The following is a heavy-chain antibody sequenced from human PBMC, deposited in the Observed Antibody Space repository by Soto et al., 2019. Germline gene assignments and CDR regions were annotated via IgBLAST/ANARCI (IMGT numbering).Heavy chain of an antibody. J-gene: IGHJ6*02. CDR1: GFTFSSYW. CDR3: AKQLGLAGLNYYYYYGMDV. Sequence: HPGGSLRLSCAASGFTFSSYWMSWVRQAPGKGLEWVANIKQDGSEKYYVDSVKGRFTISRDNAKNSLYLQMNSLRAEDTAVYYCAKQLGLAGLNYYYYYGMDVWGQGTTVTVSS. CDR2: IKQDGSEK. V-gene: IGHV3-7*01. D-gene: IGHD6-19*01.